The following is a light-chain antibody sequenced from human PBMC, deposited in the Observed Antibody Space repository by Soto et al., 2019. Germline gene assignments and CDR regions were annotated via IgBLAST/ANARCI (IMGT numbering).Light chain of an antibody. V-gene: IGKV3-20*01. J-gene: IGKJ2*02. CDR3: RQYGASPCT. Sequence: EFVLTQSPGTLSLSPGERATLSCRASQSVRNNYLAWYQQKPGQAPRLLIYGASTRAAGIPDRFSGSGSGIDFTLTISRLEPEDFAVYYCRQYGASPCTFGPGT. CDR2: GAS. CDR1: QSVRNNY.